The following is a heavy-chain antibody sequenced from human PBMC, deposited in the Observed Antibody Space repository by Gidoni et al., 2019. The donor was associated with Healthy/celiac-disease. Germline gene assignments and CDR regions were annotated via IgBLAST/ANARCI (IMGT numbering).Heavy chain of an antibody. CDR3: ARSSSRVTIFGVVINSDWFDP. Sequence: QVQLVQSGAEVKKPGASVKVSCKASGYTFTSYYMHWGRQAPGQGLEWMGIINPSGGSTSYAQKFQGRVTMTRDTSTSTVYMELSSLRSEDTAVYYCARSSSRVTIFGVVINSDWFDPWGQGTLVTVSS. CDR1: GYTFTSYY. V-gene: IGHV1-46*01. J-gene: IGHJ5*02. D-gene: IGHD3-3*01. CDR2: INPSGGST.